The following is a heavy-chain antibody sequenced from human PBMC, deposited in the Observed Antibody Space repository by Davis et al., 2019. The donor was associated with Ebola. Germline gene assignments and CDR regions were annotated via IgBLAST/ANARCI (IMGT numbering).Heavy chain of an antibody. CDR3: ASVTGVFGFYFDY. CDR2: INPNSGGT. D-gene: IGHD6-19*01. J-gene: IGHJ4*02. V-gene: IGHV1-2*06. Sequence: ASVKVPCKASGNTISTYTIDWVRQAPGQGLEWMGRINPNSGGTNYAQNFQGRVTMTRDTSISTTYMELSRLRSDDTAVYYCASVTGVFGFYFDYWGQGSLVTVSS. CDR1: GNTISTYT.